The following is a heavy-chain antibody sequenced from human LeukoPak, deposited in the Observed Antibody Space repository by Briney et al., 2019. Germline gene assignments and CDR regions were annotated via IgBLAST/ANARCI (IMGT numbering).Heavy chain of an antibody. CDR3: ARSEYCSSTSCYGVDLDY. CDR1: GGSISSYY. V-gene: IGHV4-4*07. Sequence: PSETLSLTCTVSGGSISSYYWSWIRQPAGKGLEWIGRIYTSGSTNYNPSLKSRVTMSVDTSKNQFSLKLSSVTAADTAVYYCARSEYCSSTSCYGVDLDYWGQGTLVTVSS. J-gene: IGHJ4*02. CDR2: IYTSGST. D-gene: IGHD2-2*01.